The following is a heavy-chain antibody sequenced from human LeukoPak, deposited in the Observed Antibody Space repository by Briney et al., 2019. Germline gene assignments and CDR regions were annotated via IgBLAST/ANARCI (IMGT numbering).Heavy chain of an antibody. D-gene: IGHD6-19*01. CDR1: GGSISTTNYY. CDR2: VYYSGST. Sequence: SETLSLACTVSGGSISTTNYYWGRIRQSPGKVLEGFGCVYYSGSTYYNASLKSQVSISIATSKNQFSLKLTSVTAADTAVYYCAKYISGWSRWFDPWGQGTLVTVSS. J-gene: IGHJ5*02. V-gene: IGHV4-39*07. CDR3: AKYISGWSRWFDP.